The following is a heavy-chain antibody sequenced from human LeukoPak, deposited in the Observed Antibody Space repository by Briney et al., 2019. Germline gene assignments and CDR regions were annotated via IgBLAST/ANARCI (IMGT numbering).Heavy chain of an antibody. D-gene: IGHD5-24*01. J-gene: IGHJ6*02. CDR1: GYTFTGYY. CDR2: INPNSGGT. V-gene: IGHV1-2*02. Sequence: ASVKVSCKASGYTFTGYYMHWVRQAPGQGLEWMGWINPNSGGTNYAQKFQGRVTMTRDTSISTAYMELSRLRSDDTAVYYCARDPQTFRRDGYNYYYYFGMDVWGQGTTVTV. CDR3: ARDPQTFRRDGYNYYYYFGMDV.